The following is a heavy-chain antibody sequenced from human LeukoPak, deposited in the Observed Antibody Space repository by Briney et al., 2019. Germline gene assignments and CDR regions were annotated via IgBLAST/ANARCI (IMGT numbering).Heavy chain of an antibody. CDR3: ARAGRGYSFGSSGYYSDS. V-gene: IGHV4-59*01. CDR1: GGSINSYY. J-gene: IGHJ4*02. CDR2: IHYRGST. D-gene: IGHD5-18*01. Sequence: PSETLSLTCTVSGGSINSYYWSWIRQPPGKGLEWIGYIHYRGSTNYNPSLKSRVTILVDTSKNQFSLNLTSMTAADTAVYYCARAGRGYSFGSSGYYSDSWGQGTLVTVSS.